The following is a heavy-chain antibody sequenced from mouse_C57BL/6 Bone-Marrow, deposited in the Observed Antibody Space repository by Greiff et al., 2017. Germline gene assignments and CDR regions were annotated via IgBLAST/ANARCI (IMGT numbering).Heavy chain of an antibody. V-gene: IGHV1-39*01. D-gene: IGHD2-5*01. CDR2: IYPNNGTT. Sequence: VQLQQSGPELVKPGASVKISCKASGYSFTDYNMNWVKQSNGKSLEWIGVIYPNNGTTSYNQKFKGKATLTVDQSSSTAYMQLNSLTSEDAAVYYCARADYSNVDYAMDYGGQGTSVTVSA. CDR1: GYSFTDYN. J-gene: IGHJ4*01. CDR3: ARADYSNVDYAMDY.